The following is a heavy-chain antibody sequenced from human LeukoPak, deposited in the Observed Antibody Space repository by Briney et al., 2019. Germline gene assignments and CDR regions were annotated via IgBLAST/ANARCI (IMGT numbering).Heavy chain of an antibody. D-gene: IGHD2-15*01. V-gene: IGHV1-2*02. Sequence: ASVKVSCKASGYTFTGYYMHWVRQAPGQGLEWMGWINPNSGGTNYAQKFQGRVTMTRDTSISTAYMELSRLRSDDTAVYYCARVVVVAATPNDAFDIWGQGTMVTVSS. CDR2: INPNSGGT. J-gene: IGHJ3*02. CDR3: ARVVVVAATPNDAFDI. CDR1: GYTFTGYY.